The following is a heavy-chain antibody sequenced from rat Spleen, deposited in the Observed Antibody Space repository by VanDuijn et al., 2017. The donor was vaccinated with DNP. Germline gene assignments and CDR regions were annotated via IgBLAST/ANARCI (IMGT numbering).Heavy chain of an antibody. J-gene: IGHJ2*01. CDR3: ARQDRYVHYYFDY. V-gene: IGHV5-17*01. CDR1: GFTFSDYA. CDR2: IIYDGSST. D-gene: IGHD3-5*01. Sequence: EVQLVESGGGLVQPGRSLKFSCAASGFTFSDYAMAWVRQAPKKGLEWVATIIYDGSSTYYRDSVKGRFTISRDNAKSTLYLQMDSLRSEDTATYYCARQDRYVHYYFDYWGQGVMVTVSS.